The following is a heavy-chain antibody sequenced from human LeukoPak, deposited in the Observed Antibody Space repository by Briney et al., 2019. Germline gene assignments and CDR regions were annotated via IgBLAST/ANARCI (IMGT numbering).Heavy chain of an antibody. CDR2: ISAYNGNT. Sequence: GASVKVSCKASGYTFTTYGISWVRQAPGQGLEWMGWISAYNGNTNYAQKLQGRVTMTTDTSTSTAYMELRSLRSDDTAVYYCARRMGDCSSTSCYLNWFDPWGQGTLVTVSS. D-gene: IGHD2-2*01. V-gene: IGHV1-18*01. CDR1: GYTFTTYG. CDR3: ARRMGDCSSTSCYLNWFDP. J-gene: IGHJ5*02.